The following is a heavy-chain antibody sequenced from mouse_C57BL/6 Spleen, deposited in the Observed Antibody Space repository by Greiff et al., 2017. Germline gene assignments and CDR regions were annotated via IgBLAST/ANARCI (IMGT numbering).Heavy chain of an antibody. J-gene: IGHJ4*01. D-gene: IGHD3-3*01. Sequence: VQLQQSGAELVRPGTSVKVSCKASGYAFTNYLIEWVKQRPGQGLEWIGVINPGSGGTNYNEKFKGKATLTADKSSSTAYLQLSSLTSEDSAVYFCARSRRGYAMYYWGQGTSVTVSS. CDR3: ARSRRGYAMYY. V-gene: IGHV1-54*01. CDR2: INPGSGGT. CDR1: GYAFTNYL.